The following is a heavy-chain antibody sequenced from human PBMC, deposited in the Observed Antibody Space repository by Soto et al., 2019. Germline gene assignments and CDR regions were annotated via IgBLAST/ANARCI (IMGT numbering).Heavy chain of an antibody. Sequence: SETLSLTCTVSGGSISSSSYYWGWIRQPPGKGLERIGSIYYSGSTYYNPSLKSRVTISVDTSNNQFSLKLSSVTAADSAVYYCARDISIFGVVKNWFDPWGQGTLVTVSS. D-gene: IGHD3-3*01. CDR1: GGSISSSSYY. V-gene: IGHV4-39*02. J-gene: IGHJ5*02. CDR3: ARDISIFGVVKNWFDP. CDR2: IYYSGST.